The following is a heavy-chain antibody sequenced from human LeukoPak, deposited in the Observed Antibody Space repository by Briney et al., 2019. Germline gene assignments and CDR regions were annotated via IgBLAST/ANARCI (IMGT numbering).Heavy chain of an antibody. V-gene: IGHV3-74*01. CDR2: INSDGSST. Sequence: GGSLRLSCAASGFTFSSYWMHWVRQAPGKGLVWVSRINSDGSSTGYADSVKGRFTISRDNAKNTLYLQMNSLRAEDTAVYYCSTGSGHAFDIWGQGTMVTVSS. CDR1: GFTFSSYW. D-gene: IGHD3-10*01. CDR3: STGSGHAFDI. J-gene: IGHJ3*02.